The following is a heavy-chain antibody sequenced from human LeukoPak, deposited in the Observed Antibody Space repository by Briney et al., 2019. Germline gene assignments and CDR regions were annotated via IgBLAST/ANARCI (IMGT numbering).Heavy chain of an antibody. CDR2: VYSTGST. CDR3: ARDLLGDYGTFDI. D-gene: IGHD4-17*01. Sequence: SETLSLTCTVSGGSITTHYWSWIRQPTGKELEWIGRVYSTGSTKYNPSLESRVTMSVDTSSNRFSLRLRSVTAADTAVYYCARDLLGDYGTFDIWGQGTMVTVSS. V-gene: IGHV4-4*07. CDR1: GGSITTHY. J-gene: IGHJ3*02.